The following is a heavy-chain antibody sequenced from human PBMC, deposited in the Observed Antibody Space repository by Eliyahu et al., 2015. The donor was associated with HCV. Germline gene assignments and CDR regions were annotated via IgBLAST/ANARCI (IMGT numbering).Heavy chain of an antibody. V-gene: IGHV4-4*07. J-gene: IGHJ4*02. CDR2: IYNSENT. CDR3: ARGPTTGRRDGLDN. Sequence: QVQLQESGPGLVKPSDTLSLTCAVSGGSISGFYWSWIRQPAGKGPEWIGRIYNSENTNYNPSLKSRVTMSVDTSKNQFSLRLSSVTAADTAVYYCARGPTTGRRDGLDNWGQGTLVTVSS. D-gene: IGHD4-11*01. CDR1: GGSISGFY.